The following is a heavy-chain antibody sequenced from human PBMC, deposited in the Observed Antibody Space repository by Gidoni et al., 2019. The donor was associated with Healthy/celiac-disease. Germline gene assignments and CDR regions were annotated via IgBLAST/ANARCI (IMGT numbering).Heavy chain of an antibody. Sequence: QVQLVASGGGVVQPGRSLRLSCAASGFTFSSYAMHWVRQAPGKGLEWVAVISYDGSNKYYADSVKGRFTISRDNSKNTLYLQMNSLRAEDTAVYYCARDYYDSSEYWGAFDIWGQGTMVTVSS. V-gene: IGHV3-30-3*01. J-gene: IGHJ3*02. CDR2: ISYDGSNK. CDR3: ARDYYDSSEYWGAFDI. D-gene: IGHD3-22*01. CDR1: GFTFSSYA.